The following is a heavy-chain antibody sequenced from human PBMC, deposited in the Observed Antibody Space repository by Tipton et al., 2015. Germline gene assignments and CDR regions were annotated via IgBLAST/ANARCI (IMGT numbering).Heavy chain of an antibody. CDR2: FSANNGNA. CDR1: GYTFTSYD. D-gene: IGHD4-17*01. J-gene: IGHJ6*02. V-gene: IGHV1-18*01. CDR3: ARLRGDYVLGCYGMDV. Sequence: QSGPEVKKPGASVEVSCKASGYTFTSYDVSWVRQAPGQGLEWMGWFSANNGNAEYAQKFQNRVTMTTDTSTNTAYMELRSLRSDDTAVYYCARLRGDYVLGCYGMDVWGQGTTVTFSS.